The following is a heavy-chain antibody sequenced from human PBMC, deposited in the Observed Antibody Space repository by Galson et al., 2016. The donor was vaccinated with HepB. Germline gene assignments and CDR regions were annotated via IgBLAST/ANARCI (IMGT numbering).Heavy chain of an antibody. J-gene: IGHJ4*02. CDR2: ISSTSSYI. CDR1: GFTFSTYS. V-gene: IGHV3-21*01. CDR3: ARVGGSQRSCSHDC. D-gene: IGHD2-15*01. Sequence: SLRLSCAASGFTFSTYSMNWVRQAPGGGLEWVSSISSTSSYIYYADSVKGRFTVSRDNAETSLYLQMNSLRAEDTAVYYCARVGGSQRSCSHDCWGQGTLVTVSP.